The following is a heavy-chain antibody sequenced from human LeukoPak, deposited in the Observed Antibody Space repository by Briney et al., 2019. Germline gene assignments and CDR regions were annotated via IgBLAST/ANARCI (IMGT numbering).Heavy chain of an antibody. J-gene: IGHJ4*02. Sequence: ASVKVPCKVSGGTFSTFGISWVRQAPGQGLEWMGWIGAYNGNTNYAEKLQGRVTMTTDTSTSTAYMEVRSLRSDDTAVCYCARDSGDLGRSLDYWGQGTLVTVSS. V-gene: IGHV1-18*01. CDR1: GGTFSTFG. D-gene: IGHD1-26*01. CDR3: ARDSGDLGRSLDY. CDR2: IGAYNGNT.